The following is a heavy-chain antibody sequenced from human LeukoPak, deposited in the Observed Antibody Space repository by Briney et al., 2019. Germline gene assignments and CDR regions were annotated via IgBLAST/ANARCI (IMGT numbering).Heavy chain of an antibody. CDR1: GFTFSNYA. V-gene: IGHV3-23*01. D-gene: IGHD3-10*01. Sequence: GGSLRLSCAASGFTFSNYAMSWVRQAPGKGLEWVSTISGSGDRTYYADSVKGRFTISRDNSKNTLYMQMNGLRAEDTAVYYCTGNYYGSGSYADFDYWGQGTLVTVSS. CDR2: ISGSGDRT. CDR3: TGNYYGSGSYADFDY. J-gene: IGHJ4*02.